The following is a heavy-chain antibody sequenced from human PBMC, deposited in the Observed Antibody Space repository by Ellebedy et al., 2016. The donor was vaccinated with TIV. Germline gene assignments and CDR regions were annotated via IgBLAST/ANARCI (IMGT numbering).Heavy chain of an antibody. V-gene: IGHV4-4*07. CDR1: GGSISSYY. CDR2: IYTSGST. CDR3: ARLYSSNWYEVDY. J-gene: IGHJ4*02. Sequence: GSLRLSXTVSGGSISSYYWSWIRQPAGKGLEWIGRIYTSGSTNYNPSLKSRVTMSVDTSKNQFSLKLSSVTAADTAVYYCARLYSSNWYEVDYWGQGTLVTVSS. D-gene: IGHD6-13*01.